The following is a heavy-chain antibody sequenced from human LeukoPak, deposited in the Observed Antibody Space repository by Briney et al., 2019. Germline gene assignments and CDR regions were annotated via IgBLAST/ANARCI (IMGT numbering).Heavy chain of an antibody. V-gene: IGHV4-59*01. CDR3: ARVTTYYYDSSGYYYDWFDP. J-gene: IGHJ5*02. Sequence: SETLSLTCTVSGGSISSYYWNWIRQPPGKGLEWIGYIYNSGSANSNPSLKSRVTISVDTSKNQFSLKLSSVTAADTAVYYCARVTTYYYDSSGYYYDWFDPWGQGTLVTVSS. CDR2: IYNSGSA. D-gene: IGHD3-22*01. CDR1: GGSISSYY.